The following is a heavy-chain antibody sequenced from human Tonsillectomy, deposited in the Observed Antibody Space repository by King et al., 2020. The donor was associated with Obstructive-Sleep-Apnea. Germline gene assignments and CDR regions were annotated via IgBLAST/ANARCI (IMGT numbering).Heavy chain of an antibody. CDR2: ILYDGSNK. CDR1: GFTFSSYG. J-gene: IGHJ4*02. CDR3: ANALRALYYFDY. Sequence: VQLVESGGGVVQPGRSLRLSCAASGFTFSSYGMHWVRQAPGKGLEWVALILYDGSNKYYADSVKGRFTISRDNSKNTLYLQMKSLRAEDTAVYYCANALRALYYFDYCGEGTLVTVSS. V-gene: IGHV3-30*18.